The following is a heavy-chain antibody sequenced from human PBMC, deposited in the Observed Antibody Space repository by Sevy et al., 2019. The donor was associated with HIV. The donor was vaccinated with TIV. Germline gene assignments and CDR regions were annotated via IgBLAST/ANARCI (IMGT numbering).Heavy chain of an antibody. CDR1: GFTFSSYS. V-gene: IGHV3-48*02. CDR2: ISSSSSTI. Sequence: GGSLRLSCAASGFTFSSYSMNWVRQAPGKGLEWVSYISSSSSTIYYADSVKGRFTISRDNAKNSLYLQMNSLRDEDTAVYYCERDLDIVVVVAAMYAFDIWGQGTMDTVSS. D-gene: IGHD2-15*01. CDR3: ERDLDIVVVVAAMYAFDI. J-gene: IGHJ3*02.